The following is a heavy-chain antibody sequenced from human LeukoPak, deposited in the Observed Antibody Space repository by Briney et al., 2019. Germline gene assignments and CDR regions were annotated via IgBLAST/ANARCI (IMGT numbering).Heavy chain of an antibody. CDR1: GFTFSSYW. V-gene: IGHV3-7*01. CDR2: IKKDGSEE. Sequence: GGSLRLSCAASGFTFSSYWMSWVRQAPGKGLEWVANIKKDGSEEYYVDSVKGRFTISRDNAKTSLYLQMNSLRAEDTAVYYCARPFERSRPTGGKRTMIPPRWFDPWGQGTLATVSS. D-gene: IGHD3-22*01. J-gene: IGHJ5*02. CDR3: ARPFERSRPTGGKRTMIPPRWFDP.